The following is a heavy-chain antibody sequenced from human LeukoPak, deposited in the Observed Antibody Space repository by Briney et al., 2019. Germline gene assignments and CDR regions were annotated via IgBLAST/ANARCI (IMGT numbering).Heavy chain of an antibody. CDR3: ARQDGHTHVAAAGHFDY. CDR1: GFTFSSYG. Sequence: PGGALRLSCAASGFTFSSYGMSWVRQAPGKGLEWVSAISGSGGSTYYADSVKGRFTISRDNAKNSLYLQMNSLRAEDTALYYCARQDGHTHVAAAGHFDYWGQGTLVTVSS. CDR2: ISGSGGST. D-gene: IGHD6-13*01. J-gene: IGHJ4*02. V-gene: IGHV3-23*01.